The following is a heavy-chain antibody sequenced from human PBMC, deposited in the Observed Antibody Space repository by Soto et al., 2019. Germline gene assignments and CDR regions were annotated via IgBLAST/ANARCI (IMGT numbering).Heavy chain of an antibody. CDR2: ISYDGSNK. J-gene: IGHJ6*02. CDR1: GFTFSSYG. V-gene: IGHV3-30*18. CDR3: AKDLEQGCSGGSCYSLSARSPTYYYYYGMDV. Sequence: GGSLRLSCAASGFTFSSYGMHWVRQAPGKGLEWVAVISYDGSNKYYADSVKGRFTISRDNSKNTLYLQMNSLRAEDTAVYYFAKDLEQGCSGGSCYSLSARSPTYYYYYGMDVWGQGTTVTVSS. D-gene: IGHD2-15*01.